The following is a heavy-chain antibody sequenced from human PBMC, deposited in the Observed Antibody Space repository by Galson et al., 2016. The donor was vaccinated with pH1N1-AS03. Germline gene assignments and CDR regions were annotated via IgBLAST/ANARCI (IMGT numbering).Heavy chain of an antibody. D-gene: IGHD6-19*01. Sequence: SLRLSCAASGFPFSGYSMNWVRPDPGKGLEWVSFISTTSSSIYYADSVKGRFTISRDNAKNSLFLQMNSLRDEDTAVYYCARDGSPQGISVAGSFDFWGQGTLVTVSP. CDR2: ISTTSSSI. CDR3: ARDGSPQGISVAGSFDF. J-gene: IGHJ4*02. V-gene: IGHV3-21*01. CDR1: GFPFSGYS.